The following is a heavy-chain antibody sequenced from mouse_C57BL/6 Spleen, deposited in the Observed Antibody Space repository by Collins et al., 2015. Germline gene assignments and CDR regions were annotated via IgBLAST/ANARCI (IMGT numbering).Heavy chain of an antibody. Sequence: QIQLVQSGPELKKPGETVKISCKASGYTFTDYSMHWVKQAPGKGLKWMGWINTETGEPTYADDFKGRFAFSLETSASTAYLQINNLKNEDTATYFCARGYYGSSSAYWGQGTLVTVSA. CDR1: GYTFTDYS. CDR2: INTETGEP. CDR3: ARGYYGSSSAY. J-gene: IGHJ3*01. V-gene: IGHV9-2-1*01. D-gene: IGHD1-1*01.